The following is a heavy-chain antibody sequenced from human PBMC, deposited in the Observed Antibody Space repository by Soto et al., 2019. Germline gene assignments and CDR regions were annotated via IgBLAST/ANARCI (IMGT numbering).Heavy chain of an antibody. V-gene: IGHV5-51*01. D-gene: IGHD5-18*01. CDR3: ATQVDTAMGDAFDI. CDR1: GYSFTSYW. CDR2: IYPGDSDT. J-gene: IGHJ3*02. Sequence: PGEPLRISSKGSGYSFTSYWSGWVRQMPGKGLEWMGIIYPGDSDTRYSPSFQGQVTISADKSISTAYLQWSSLKASDTAMYYCATQVDTAMGDAFDIWGQGTMVTVSS.